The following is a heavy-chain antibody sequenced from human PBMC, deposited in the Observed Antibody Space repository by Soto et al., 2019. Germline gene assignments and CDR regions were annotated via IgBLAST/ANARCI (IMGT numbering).Heavy chain of an antibody. Sequence: QLQLQESGSGLVKPSQTLSLTCAVSGGSISIDGYSWSWIRQPPGKGLEWLAYIFHSGSTSYNPSLKSRVTISVDMSKNQFSLNLNSVTAADTAVYYCARGGRAFDVWGQGTMVTVSS. CDR1: GGSISIDGYS. CDR2: IFHSGST. J-gene: IGHJ3*01. V-gene: IGHV4-30-2*01. CDR3: ARGGRAFDV.